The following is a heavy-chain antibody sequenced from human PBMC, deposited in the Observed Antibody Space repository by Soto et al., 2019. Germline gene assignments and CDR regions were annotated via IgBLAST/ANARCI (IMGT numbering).Heavy chain of an antibody. CDR2: IYYSGST. CDR3: ARGYGSGRYTNSNHWFDP. CDR1: GGSISSGGYY. D-gene: IGHD3-10*01. J-gene: IGHJ5*02. V-gene: IGHV4-31*03. Sequence: TLSLTCTVSGGSISSGGYYWSWIRQHPGKGLEWIGYIYYSGSTYYNPSLKSRVTISVDTSKNQFSLKLSSVTAADTAVYYCARGYGSGRYTNSNHWFDPWGQGTLVTAS.